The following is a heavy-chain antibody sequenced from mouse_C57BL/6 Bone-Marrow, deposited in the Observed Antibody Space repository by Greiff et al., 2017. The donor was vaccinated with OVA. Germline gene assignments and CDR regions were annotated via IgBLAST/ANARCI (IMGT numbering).Heavy chain of an antibody. CDR1: GYTFTSYW. D-gene: IGHD2-4*01. V-gene: IGHV1-55*01. J-gene: IGHJ4*01. Sequence: QVQLQQPGAELVKPGASVKMSCKASGYTFTSYWITWVKQRPGQGLEWIGDIYPGSGSTNYNEKFKSKATLTVDTSSSTAYMQLSSLTSEDSAVYYSAKEGNYDYDGGDAMGYWGQGTSVTVSS. CDR3: AKEGNYDYDGGDAMGY. CDR2: IYPGSGST.